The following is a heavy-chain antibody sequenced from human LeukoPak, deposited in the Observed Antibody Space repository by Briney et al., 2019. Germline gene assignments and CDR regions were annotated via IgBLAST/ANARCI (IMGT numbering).Heavy chain of an antibody. Sequence: NPSETLSLTCTVSGGSISSSSYYWRWIRQPPGKGLEWIGSIYYSGTFYNPSLKSRVTISVDTSKNQFSLKLSSVTAADTAVYYCARHSVNLAVAGTFYFDYWGQGTLVTVSS. CDR3: ARHSVNLAVAGTFYFDY. J-gene: IGHJ4*02. V-gene: IGHV4-39*01. CDR2: IYYSGT. CDR1: GGSISSSSYY. D-gene: IGHD6-19*01.